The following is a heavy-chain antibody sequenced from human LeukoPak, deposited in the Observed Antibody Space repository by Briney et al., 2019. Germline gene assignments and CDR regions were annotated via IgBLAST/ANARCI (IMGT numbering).Heavy chain of an antibody. J-gene: IGHJ4*02. CDR3: ARSNYFDTPLDF. CDR1: GFSLSTSGMC. CDR2: IDWDDDK. D-gene: IGHD3-22*01. V-gene: IGHV2-70*11. Sequence: SGPALVKPTQTLTLTCSFSGFSLSTSGMCVSWIRQPSGKALEWLARIDWDDDKYYSTSLETRLTISKDTSKNQVVLIMTNMDTVDTATYYCARSNYFDTPLDFWGQGTLVTVSS.